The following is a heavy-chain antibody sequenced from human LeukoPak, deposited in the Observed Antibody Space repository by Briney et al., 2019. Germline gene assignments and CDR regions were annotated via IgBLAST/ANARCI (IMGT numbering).Heavy chain of an antibody. CDR3: ARHTGVVTHAFDI. D-gene: IGHD3-3*01. J-gene: IGHJ3*02. CDR1: GGSISSSSYY. V-gene: IGHV4-39*01. Sequence: QPSETLSLTCTVSGGSISSSSYYWGWIRQPPGKGLEWIGSIYYSGSTYYNPSLKSRVTISVDTSKNQFSLKLSSVTAADTAVYYCARHTGVVTHAFDIWGQGTMVTVSS. CDR2: IYYSGST.